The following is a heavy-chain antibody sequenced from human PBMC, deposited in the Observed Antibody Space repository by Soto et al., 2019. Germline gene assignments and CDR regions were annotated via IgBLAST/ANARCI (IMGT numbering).Heavy chain of an antibody. Sequence: GGSLRLSCAASGFTFDDYAMHWVRQAPGKGLEWVSGISWNSGSIGYADSVKGRFTISRDNAKNSLYLQMNSLRAEDTALYYCAKGRTYNWNYVDYWGQGTLVTVSS. CDR2: ISWNSGSI. V-gene: IGHV3-9*01. J-gene: IGHJ4*02. CDR3: AKGRTYNWNYVDY. CDR1: GFTFDDYA. D-gene: IGHD1-20*01.